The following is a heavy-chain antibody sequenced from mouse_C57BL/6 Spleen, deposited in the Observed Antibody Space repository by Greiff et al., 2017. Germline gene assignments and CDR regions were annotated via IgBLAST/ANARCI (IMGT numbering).Heavy chain of an antibody. V-gene: IGHV14-2*01. CDR2: IDPKDGYT. D-gene: IGHD2-5*01. Sequence: EVQLQQSGAELVKPGASVKLSCTASGYTFTDYYMHWVKQRTGQGLEWIGMIDPKDGYTNYNPKFKGKATLTVDPSSSTAYMQLNSLTSEDTAVYYCASVHYSNNVDYWGQGTTLTVSS. J-gene: IGHJ2*01. CDR1: GYTFTDYY. CDR3: ASVHYSNNVDY.